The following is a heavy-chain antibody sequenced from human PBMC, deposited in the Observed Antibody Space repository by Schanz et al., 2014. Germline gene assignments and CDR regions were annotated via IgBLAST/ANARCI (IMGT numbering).Heavy chain of an antibody. Sequence: EVQLLESGGGLVQPGGSLKLSCAASGLIFSNYVMNWVRQAPGKGLEWVSAISGSGGSTYYADSVKGRFTISRDNSKNTLYLQMNSLRAEDTAVYYCAKGRFGELSAFDIWGQGTMVTVSS. D-gene: IGHD3-10*01. V-gene: IGHV3-23*01. J-gene: IGHJ3*02. CDR1: GLIFSNYV. CDR3: AKGRFGELSAFDI. CDR2: ISGSGGST.